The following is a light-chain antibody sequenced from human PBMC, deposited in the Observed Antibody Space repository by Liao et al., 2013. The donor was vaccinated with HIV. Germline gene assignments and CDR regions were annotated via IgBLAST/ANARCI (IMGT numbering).Light chain of an antibody. CDR1: ALPKQY. CDR3: QAWDSSVVV. J-gene: IGLJ2*01. V-gene: IGLV3-1*01. CDR2: QDS. Sequence: SYELTQPPSVSVSPGQTARITCSGDALPKQYACWYQQKPGQSPVLVIYQDSKRPSGIPERFSGSNSGNTATLTISGTQAMDEADYYCQAWDSSVVVFGGGTKLTVL.